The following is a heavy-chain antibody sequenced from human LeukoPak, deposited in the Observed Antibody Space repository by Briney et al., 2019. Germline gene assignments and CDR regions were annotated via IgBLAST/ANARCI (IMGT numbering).Heavy chain of an antibody. CDR3: SRVGDSSGYPPPDY. J-gene: IGHJ4*02. CDR2: IRSKAYRGTT. Sequence: GGSLRLSCTASGFTFGDYAMSWFRQAPGKGLEWVSFIRSKAYRGTTEYAASVKGRFTISRDDSKSIAYLQMNSLKTEDTAVYYCSRVGDSSGYPPPDYWGQGTLVTVSS. V-gene: IGHV3-49*03. D-gene: IGHD3-22*01. CDR1: GFTFGDYA.